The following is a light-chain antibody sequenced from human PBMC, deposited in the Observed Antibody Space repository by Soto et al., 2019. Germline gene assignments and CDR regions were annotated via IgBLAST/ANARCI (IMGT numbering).Light chain of an antibody. Sequence: QSALTQPRSVSGSPGQSVTISCTGTSSDVGGYTHVSWYQQHPGKAPKLMIYDVSKRPSGVPDRFSGSKSGNTASLTISGLQAEDEADYYCCSYAGSYTLVFGGGTKVTVL. CDR2: DVS. V-gene: IGLV2-11*01. CDR1: SSDVGGYTH. CDR3: CSYAGSYTLV. J-gene: IGLJ2*01.